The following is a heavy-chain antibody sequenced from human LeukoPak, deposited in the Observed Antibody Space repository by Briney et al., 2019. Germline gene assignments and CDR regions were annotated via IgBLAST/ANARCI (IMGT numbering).Heavy chain of an antibody. CDR3: TRDDYYYDSSGYYLYY. J-gene: IGHJ4*02. CDR1: GFTFGDYA. Sequence: GGSLRLSCTASGFTFGDYAVSWFRQAPGKGLEWVGFIRSKAYGGTTEYAASVKGRFTISRDDSKSIAYLQMNSLKTEDTAVYYCTRDDYYYDSSGYYLYYWGQGTLVTVSS. CDR2: IRSKAYGGTT. V-gene: IGHV3-49*03. D-gene: IGHD3-22*01.